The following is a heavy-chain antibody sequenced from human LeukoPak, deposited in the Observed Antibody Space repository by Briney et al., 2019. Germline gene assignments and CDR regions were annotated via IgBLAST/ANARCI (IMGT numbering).Heavy chain of an antibody. V-gene: IGHV1-2*02. CDR2: INPNSGGT. CDR3: ASLLWFGDLSLP. D-gene: IGHD3-10*01. J-gene: IGHJ4*02. Sequence: ASVKVSCKASGYTFTCYYMHWLRQAPGQGLEWMGWINPNSGGTNYAQKFQGRVTMTRDTSISTAYMELSRLRSDGTAVYYCASLLWFGDLSLPWGQGTLVTVSS. CDR1: GYTFTCYY.